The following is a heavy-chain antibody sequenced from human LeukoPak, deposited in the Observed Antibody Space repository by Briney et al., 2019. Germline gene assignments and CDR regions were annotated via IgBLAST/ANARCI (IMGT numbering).Heavy chain of an antibody. D-gene: IGHD6-6*01. Sequence: GASVKVSCTASGGTFSSYAISWVRQAPGQGLEWMGGIIPIFGTANYAQKSQGRVTITADESTSTAYMELSSLRSEDTAVYYCARDGYSSSSYYYYGMDVWGQGTTVTVSS. J-gene: IGHJ6*02. CDR3: ARDGYSSSSYYYYGMDV. CDR1: GGTFSSYA. CDR2: IIPIFGTA. V-gene: IGHV1-69*13.